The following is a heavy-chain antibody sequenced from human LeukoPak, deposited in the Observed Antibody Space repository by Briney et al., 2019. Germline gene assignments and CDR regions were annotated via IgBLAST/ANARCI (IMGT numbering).Heavy chain of an antibody. CDR1: GFTFSSYW. CDR3: RRGYCSGGSCSTLVSDY. CDR2: INSDRSST. Sequence: GGSLRLSCAASGFTFSSYWMHWVRPAPGRGLVWVSRINSDRSSTRYADSVKGRLTISRDNAKNTLYLQMNSLRSEDTAVYYCRRGYCSGGSCSTLVSDYWGQGTLVTVSS. J-gene: IGHJ4*02. V-gene: IGHV3-74*01. D-gene: IGHD2-15*01.